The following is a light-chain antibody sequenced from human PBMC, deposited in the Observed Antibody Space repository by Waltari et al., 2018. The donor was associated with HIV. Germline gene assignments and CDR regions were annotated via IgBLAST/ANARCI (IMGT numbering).Light chain of an antibody. CDR2: RGN. J-gene: IGLJ3*02. CDR3: SSCDTILNGWV. Sequence: QAGLTPPPTVSKALGPTATLPCSGSDTTVSFPASACLKHHQGHPPKLLSDRGNHRPSGVPDRFSASTSGKTASLNNTGLQADDEADYYCSSCDTILNGWVFGGGNHLTVL. CDR1: DTTVSFPA. V-gene: IGLV10-54*01.